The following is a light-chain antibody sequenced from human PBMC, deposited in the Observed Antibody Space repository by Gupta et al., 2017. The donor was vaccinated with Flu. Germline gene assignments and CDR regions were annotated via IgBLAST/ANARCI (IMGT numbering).Light chain of an antibody. Sequence: SYVLTQPTSVSVAPGQTARITCGGNNIGSKSVHWYQQKPGQAPVLVVYDDSGRPSGIPERFSGSNSGNTATLTISRVEAGDEADYYCQVWDSSSDHVVFGGGTKLTVL. V-gene: IGLV3-21*02. CDR3: QVWDSSSDHVV. CDR2: DDS. J-gene: IGLJ2*01. CDR1: NIGSKS.